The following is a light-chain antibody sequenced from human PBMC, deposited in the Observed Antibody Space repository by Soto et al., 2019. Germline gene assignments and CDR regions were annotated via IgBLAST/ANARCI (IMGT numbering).Light chain of an antibody. J-gene: IGLJ2*01. V-gene: IGLV1-47*01. Sequence: QAVVTQPPSASGTPGQRVTISCSGSSSNIGSNYVCWYQQLPGTAPKLLIYKNDQRSPGVPDRFSASKSGTSASLAISGLRSEDEADYYCAAWDDSPSGRVFGGGTKLTVL. CDR2: KND. CDR3: AAWDDSPSGRV. CDR1: SSNIGSNY.